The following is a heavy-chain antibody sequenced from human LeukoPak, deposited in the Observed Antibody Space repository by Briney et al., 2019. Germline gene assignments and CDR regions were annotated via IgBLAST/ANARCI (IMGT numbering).Heavy chain of an antibody. J-gene: IGHJ6*02. D-gene: IGHD5-24*01. CDR2: IIPIFGTA. Sequence: GASVKVSCKASGGTFSSYAISWVRQAPGQGLGWMGGIIPIFGTANYAQKFQGRVTITADKSTSTAYMELSSLRSEDTAVYYCARGAKMATPMEDYYYGMDVWGQGTTVTVSS. CDR1: GGTFSSYA. CDR3: ARGAKMATPMEDYYYGMDV. V-gene: IGHV1-69*06.